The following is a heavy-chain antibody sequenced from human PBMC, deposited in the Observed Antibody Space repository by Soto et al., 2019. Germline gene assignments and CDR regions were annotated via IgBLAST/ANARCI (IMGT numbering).Heavy chain of an antibody. CDR1: GGSVSSGGYY. V-gene: IGHV4-31*03. CDR2: ISYSGST. CDR3: ARALPSYYYYGMDV. J-gene: IGHJ6*02. Sequence: QVQLQESGPGLVKPSQTLSLTCTVSGGSVSSGGYYWSWIRQHPGKGLEWIGYISYSGSTYYNPSLKSRHTISVDTSKNQFSLKLSSVTAADTAVYYCARALPSYYYYGMDVWGQGTTVTVSS.